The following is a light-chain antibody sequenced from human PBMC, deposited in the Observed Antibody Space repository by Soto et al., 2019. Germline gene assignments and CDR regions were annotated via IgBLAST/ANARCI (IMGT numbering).Light chain of an antibody. CDR2: DVT. CDR1: SSDVGGYNY. CDR3: CSYAGNYFYV. V-gene: IGLV2-11*01. J-gene: IGLJ1*01. Sequence: QSALTQPRSVSGSPGQSVTVSCTGTSSDVGGYNYVSWYQHHPGKAPKLIVYDVTQRPSGIPDRFSGSKSGNTASLTISGLQPDDEADYHCCSYAGNYFYVFGSGTKLTVL.